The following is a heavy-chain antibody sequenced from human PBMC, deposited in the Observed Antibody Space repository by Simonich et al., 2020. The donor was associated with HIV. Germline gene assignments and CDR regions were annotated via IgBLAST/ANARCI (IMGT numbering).Heavy chain of an antibody. CDR2: INHSGST. CDR3: ARLTAGGLGEYFQH. V-gene: IGHV4-34*01. CDR1: GGSFSGYY. D-gene: IGHD6-13*01. J-gene: IGHJ1*01. Sequence: QVQLQQWGAGRLKPSETLSLTCAVYGGSFSGYYWSWIRQPPGKGLEWIVEINHSGSTNYNPSLKSRVTISVDTSKNQFSLKLSSVTAADTAVYYCARLTAGGLGEYFQHWGQGTLVTVSS.